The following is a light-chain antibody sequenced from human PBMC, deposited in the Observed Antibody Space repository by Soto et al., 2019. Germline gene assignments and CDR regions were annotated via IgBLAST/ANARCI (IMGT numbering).Light chain of an antibody. CDR2: GAS. V-gene: IGKV3-15*01. CDR1: QSVSSN. J-gene: IGKJ1*01. Sequence: EIVMTQSPATLSVSPGERATLSCRASQSVSSNLAWYQQKPGQAPRLLIYGASTRATGIPARFSGSGSGTEFTLTISSLLSFFFALYYSQQYNNWPRTFCQGT. CDR3: QQYNNWPRT.